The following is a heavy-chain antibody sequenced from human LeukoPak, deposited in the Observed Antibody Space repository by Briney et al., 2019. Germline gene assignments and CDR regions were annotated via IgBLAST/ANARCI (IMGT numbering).Heavy chain of an antibody. V-gene: IGHV4-39*07. CDR1: GGSISSSSYY. J-gene: IGHJ4*02. D-gene: IGHD7-27*01. Sequence: SETLSLTCTVSGGSISSSSYYWGWIRQPPGKGLEWIGEVHKTGKTNYNPSLKTRVTISIDASKNQLSLELTSVTAADAAVYYCARELLGAPTPGAYWGQGTRVTVSS. CDR3: ARELLGAPTPGAY. CDR2: VHKTGKT.